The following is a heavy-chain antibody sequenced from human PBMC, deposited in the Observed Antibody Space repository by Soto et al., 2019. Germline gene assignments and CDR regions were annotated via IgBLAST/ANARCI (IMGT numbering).Heavy chain of an antibody. CDR1: GYTFTTHA. Sequence: ASVKVSCKASGYTFTTHAMHWVRQAPGQRLEWMGWINAGNGNTKYSQNFQDRVTFTRDTSASTAYMELRSLRSEDTAVYYCARDFDSSGYYYSLPDYYGMDVWGQGTTVTVSS. CDR3: ARDFDSSGYYYSLPDYYGMDV. CDR2: INAGNGNT. V-gene: IGHV1-3*01. J-gene: IGHJ6*02. D-gene: IGHD3-22*01.